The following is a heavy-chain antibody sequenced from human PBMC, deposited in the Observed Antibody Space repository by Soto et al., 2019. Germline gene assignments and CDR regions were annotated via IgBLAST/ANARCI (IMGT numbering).Heavy chain of an antibody. D-gene: IGHD3-9*01. CDR3: AREEVLRYFDWLSLYGMDV. CDR2: INPNSGGT. Sequence: ASVKVSCKASGYTFTGYYMHWVRQAPGQGLEWTGWINPNSGGTNYAQKFQGRVTMTRDTSISTAYMELSRLRSDDTAVYYCAREEVLRYFDWLSLYGMDVWGQGTTVTVSS. V-gene: IGHV1-2*02. J-gene: IGHJ6*02. CDR1: GYTFTGYY.